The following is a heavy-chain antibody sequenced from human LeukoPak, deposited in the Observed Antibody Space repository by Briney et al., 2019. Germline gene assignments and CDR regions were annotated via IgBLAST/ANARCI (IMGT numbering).Heavy chain of an antibody. V-gene: IGHV1-24*01. CDR3: AILVTMIIEVKGFQH. Sequence: ASVKVSCKASGYPLTELSIHWVRQAPGQGLEWMGGFDPEDGETVYGQNFQGRLTMTEDTSTDTAYMELSSLTSGDTAVYYCAILVTMIIEVKGFQHWGQGTLVTVSS. J-gene: IGHJ1*01. D-gene: IGHD3-22*01. CDR1: GYPLTELS. CDR2: FDPEDGET.